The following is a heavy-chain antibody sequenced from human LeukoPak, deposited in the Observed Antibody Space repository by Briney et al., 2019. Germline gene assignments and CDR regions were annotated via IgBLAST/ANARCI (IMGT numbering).Heavy chain of an antibody. J-gene: IGHJ4*02. CDR2: IYWDDDK. V-gene: IGHV2-5*02. CDR1: GFSFSTSGVG. CDR3: ARSPAYYYESSGYYHY. D-gene: IGHD3-22*01. Sequence: SGPTLVNPTQTLTLTCTFSGFSFSTSGVGVGWIRQPPGKALEWLALIYWDDDKRYRPSLKRRLTITTDTYKNQVVLTITNIDPVDTGTYYCARSPAYYYESSGYYHYWGQGTLVTVSS.